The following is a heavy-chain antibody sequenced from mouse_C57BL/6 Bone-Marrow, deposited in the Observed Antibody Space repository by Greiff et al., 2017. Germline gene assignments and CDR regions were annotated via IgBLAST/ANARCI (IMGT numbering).Heavy chain of an antibody. J-gene: IGHJ2*01. CDR3: ARPVYLVDY. CDR1: GYTFTSYW. D-gene: IGHD5-5*01. Sequence: QVQLQQPGAELVRPGTSVKLSCKASGYTFTSYWLHWVKQRPGQGLEWIGVIDPSDSYTNYNQKFKGKATLTVDTASSTAYMQLSSLTSEDSAVYYCARPVYLVDYWGQGTTLTVSS. CDR2: IDPSDSYT. V-gene: IGHV1-59*01.